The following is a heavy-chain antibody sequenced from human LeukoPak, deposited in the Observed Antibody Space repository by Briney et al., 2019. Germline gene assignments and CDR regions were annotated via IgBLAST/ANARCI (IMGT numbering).Heavy chain of an antibody. D-gene: IGHD6-13*01. CDR1: GGSISSYY. CDR2: IYYSGST. V-gene: IGHV4-59*01. Sequence: PSETLSLTCTVSGGSISSYYWSWIRQPPGKGLEWIGYIYYSGSTNYNPSLKSRVTISVDTSKNQFSLKLSSVTAADTAVYYCATAAGSGRDYWGQGTLVTVSS. J-gene: IGHJ4*02. CDR3: ATAAGSGRDY.